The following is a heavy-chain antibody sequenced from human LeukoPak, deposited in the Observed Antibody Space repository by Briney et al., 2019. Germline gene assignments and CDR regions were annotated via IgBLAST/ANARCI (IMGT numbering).Heavy chain of an antibody. V-gene: IGHV4-38-2*02. CDR3: ARSLQLRFYYYYYMDV. Sequence: SETLSLTCTVSGYSISSGYYWGWIRQPPGKGLEWIGSIYHSGSTYYNPSLKSRVTISVDTSKNQFSLKLSSVTAADTAVYYCARSLQLRFYYYYYMDVWGKGTTVTVSS. CDR1: GYSISSGYY. D-gene: IGHD3-16*01. CDR2: IYHSGST. J-gene: IGHJ6*03.